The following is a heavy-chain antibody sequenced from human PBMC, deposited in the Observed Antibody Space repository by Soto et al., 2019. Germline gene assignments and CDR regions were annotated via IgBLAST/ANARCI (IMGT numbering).Heavy chain of an antibody. CDR2: ISGSGGST. V-gene: IGHV3-23*01. J-gene: IGHJ4*02. Sequence: GSLRLSCAASGFTFSSYAMSWVRQAPGKGLEWVSAISGSGGSTYCADSVKGRFTISRDNSKNTLYLQMNSLRAEDTAVYYCAKPWNRRDGYFFDYWGQGTLVTVSS. CDR1: GFTFSSYA. CDR3: AKPWNRRDGYFFDY. D-gene: IGHD1-1*01.